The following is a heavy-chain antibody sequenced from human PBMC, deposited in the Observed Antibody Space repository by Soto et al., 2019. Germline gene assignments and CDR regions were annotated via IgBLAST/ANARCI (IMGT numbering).Heavy chain of an antibody. Sequence: GGSLRLSCAASGFTFSSYGMHWVRQAPGKGLEWISSISSISTYIYYAGLVKGRFSVSRDNAKNTLYLQMNSLRAEDAAVYYCAREQGQYMDVWGKGTTVTVSS. CDR3: AREQGQYMDV. CDR2: ISSISTYI. J-gene: IGHJ6*03. V-gene: IGHV3-21*01. CDR1: GFTFSSYG.